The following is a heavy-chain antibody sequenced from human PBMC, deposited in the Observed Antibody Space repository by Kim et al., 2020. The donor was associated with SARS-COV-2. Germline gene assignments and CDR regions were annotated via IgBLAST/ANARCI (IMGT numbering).Heavy chain of an antibody. V-gene: IGHV3-7*03. CDR2: IKQDGSEK. CDR1: GFTFSSYW. J-gene: IGHJ6*02. Sequence: GGSLRLSCAASGFTFSSYWMSWVRQAPGKGLEWVANIKQDGSEKYYVDSVKGRFTISRDNAKNSLYLQMNSLRAEDTAVYYCARGGGMAAAGPPLFVGMDVWGQGTTVTVSS. CDR3: ARGGGMAAAGPPLFVGMDV. D-gene: IGHD6-13*01.